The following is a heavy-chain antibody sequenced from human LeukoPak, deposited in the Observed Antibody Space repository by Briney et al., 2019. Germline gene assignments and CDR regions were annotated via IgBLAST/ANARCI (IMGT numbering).Heavy chain of an antibody. CDR2: IRFDGSNK. CDR3: AKGGGYEAQYYYYYLDV. V-gene: IGHV3-30*02. CDR1: GFTFSSYG. Sequence: GGSLRLSCAASGFTFSSYGMHWVRQAPGKGLEWVAFIRFDGSNKYYADSVKGRFTISRDNSKNTLYLQMKSLRAEDTAVYYCAKGGGYEAQYYYYYLDVWGKGTTVTISS. J-gene: IGHJ6*03. D-gene: IGHD5-12*01.